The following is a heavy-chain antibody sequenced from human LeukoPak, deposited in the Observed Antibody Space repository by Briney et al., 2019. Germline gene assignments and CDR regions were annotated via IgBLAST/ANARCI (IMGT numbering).Heavy chain of an antibody. D-gene: IGHD3-22*01. J-gene: IGHJ4*02. CDR1: GFAFSIYG. CDR2: ISYHGNNK. Sequence: GGSLRLSCAASGFAFSIYGMHWVRQAPGKGLEWVAVISYHGNNKYYADSVKGRFTISRDNSKNTLYLQMNSLRAEDTAVYYCARCPESSGYYYELDSWGQGTLVTVSS. V-gene: IGHV3-30*03. CDR3: ARCPESSGYYYELDS.